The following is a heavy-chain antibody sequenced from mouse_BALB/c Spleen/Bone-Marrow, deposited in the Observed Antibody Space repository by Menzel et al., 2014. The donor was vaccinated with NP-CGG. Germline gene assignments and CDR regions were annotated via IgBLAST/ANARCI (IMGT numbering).Heavy chain of an antibody. Sequence: EVQRVESGGDLVKPGGSLKLSCAASGFTFSTYGMSWVRQTPDKRLEWVATISRGSGYTYYPDSVKGRFNISRDNAKNNMYRQMSSLKSEDTAMYYCKRQGIWDHYDMDYWGQGTSVAVSS. CDR3: KRQGIWDHYDMDY. D-gene: IGHD4-1*01. V-gene: IGHV5-6*01. CDR1: GFTFSTYG. J-gene: IGHJ4*01. CDR2: ISRGSGYT.